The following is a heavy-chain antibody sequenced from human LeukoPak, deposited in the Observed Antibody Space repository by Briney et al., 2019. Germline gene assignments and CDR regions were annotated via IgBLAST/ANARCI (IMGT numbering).Heavy chain of an antibody. Sequence: PGGSLRLSCAASGFTFSSYWMHWVRQAPGKGLVWVSRINSDGSSTSYADSVKGRFTISRDNAKNTLYLQMNSLRAEDTAVYYCAADLGYCSSTSCRNWFDPWGQGTLVTVSS. CDR3: AADLGYCSSTSCRNWFDP. CDR1: GFTFSSYW. CDR2: INSDGSST. V-gene: IGHV3-74*01. D-gene: IGHD2-2*01. J-gene: IGHJ5*02.